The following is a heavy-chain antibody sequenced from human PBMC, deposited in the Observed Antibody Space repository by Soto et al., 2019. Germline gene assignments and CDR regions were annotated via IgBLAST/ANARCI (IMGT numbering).Heavy chain of an antibody. V-gene: IGHV4-31*03. CDR1: GGSISSGGYY. Sequence: SETLSLTCTVSGGSISSGGYYWSWIRQHPGKGLEWIGYIYYSGSTYSNPSLKSRVIISVDTSKNQFSLKLSSVTAADTAVYYCARDPYSSSGWFDPWGQGTLVTVSS. D-gene: IGHD6-6*01. J-gene: IGHJ5*02. CDR3: ARDPYSSSGWFDP. CDR2: IYYSGST.